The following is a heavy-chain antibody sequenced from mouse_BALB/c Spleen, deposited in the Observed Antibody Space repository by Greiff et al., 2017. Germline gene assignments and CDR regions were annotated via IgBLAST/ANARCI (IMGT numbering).Heavy chain of an antibody. CDR3: ARDNVLGAMDY. CDR2: IWAGGST. V-gene: IGHV2-9*02. J-gene: IGHJ4*01. Sequence: VKLQESGPGLVAPSQSLSITCTVSGFSLTSYGVHWVRQPPGKGLEWLGVIWAGGSTNYNSALMSRLSISKDNSKSQVFLKMNSLQTDDTAMYYCARDNVLGAMDYWGQGTSVTVSS. D-gene: IGHD4-1*01. CDR1: GFSLTSYG.